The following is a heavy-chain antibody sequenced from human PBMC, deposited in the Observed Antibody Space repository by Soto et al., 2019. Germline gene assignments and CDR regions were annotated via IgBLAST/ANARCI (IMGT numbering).Heavy chain of an antibody. J-gene: IGHJ4*02. CDR1: EFTFSNYA. CDR2: ISDSGGST. CDR3: AKVARNRGCLDLFAF. Sequence: GGSLRLSCAASEFTFSNYAMSWVRQAPGKGLEWVSAISDSGGSTYSADPVKGRLTISRDNSKNTLYLQMNSLRAEDTAVYYCAKVARNRGCLDLFAFWGQGTLDIVSS. D-gene: IGHD6-25*01. V-gene: IGHV3-23*01.